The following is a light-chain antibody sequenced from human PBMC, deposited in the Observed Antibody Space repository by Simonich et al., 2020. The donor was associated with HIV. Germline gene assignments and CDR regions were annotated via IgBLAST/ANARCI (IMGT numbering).Light chain of an antibody. CDR1: QSLLHSNGYNY. V-gene: IGKV2-28*01. CDR2: LGA. CDR3: MQALQTPPYT. Sequence: DIVMTQSPLSLPVTPGEPASISCWSSQSLLHSNGYNYLDWYLQKPGQSPQLLISLGAYRASGVPDRFSGIGSGTDFTLKISRVEAEDVGVYYCMQALQTPPYTFGQGTKLEIK. J-gene: IGKJ2*01.